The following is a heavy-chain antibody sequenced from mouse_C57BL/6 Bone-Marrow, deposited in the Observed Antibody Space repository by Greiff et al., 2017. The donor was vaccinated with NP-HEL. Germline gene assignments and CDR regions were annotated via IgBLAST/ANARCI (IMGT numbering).Heavy chain of an antibody. V-gene: IGHV1-81*01. CDR2: IYPRSGNT. D-gene: IGHD1-1*01. Sequence: VQLQQSGAELARPGASVKLSCKASGYTFTSYGISWVKQRTGQGLEWIGEIYPRSGNTYYNEKFKGKATLTADKSSSTAYMELRSLTSEDSAVYFCARGDYYGSSHYYAMDYWGQGTSVTVSS. CDR1: GYTFTSYG. CDR3: ARGDYYGSSHYYAMDY. J-gene: IGHJ4*01.